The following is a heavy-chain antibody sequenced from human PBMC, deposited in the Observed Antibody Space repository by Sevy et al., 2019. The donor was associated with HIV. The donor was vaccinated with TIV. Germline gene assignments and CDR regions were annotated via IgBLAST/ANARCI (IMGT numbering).Heavy chain of an antibody. Sequence: SQTLSLTCAISGDSVSSNSAAWNWIRQSPSRGLEWLGRTYYRSKWYNDYAVSVKSRITINPDTSKNQFSLQLNSVTPEVTAVYYCARGGYDILTGFETDDAFDIWGQGTMVTVSS. V-gene: IGHV6-1*01. D-gene: IGHD3-9*01. CDR3: ARGGYDILTGFETDDAFDI. CDR2: TYYRSKWYN. CDR1: GDSVSSNSAA. J-gene: IGHJ3*02.